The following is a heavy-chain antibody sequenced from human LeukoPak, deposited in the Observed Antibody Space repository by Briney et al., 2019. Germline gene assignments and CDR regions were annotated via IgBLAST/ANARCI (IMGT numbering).Heavy chain of an antibody. CDR3: ATDFYDTT. V-gene: IGHV3-15*07. Sequence: GGSLRLSCATSGFTFSNAWMNWVRQAPGKGLEWVGRIRSSSDGGTIDYAAPVIGRFALSRDDSKNTLYLQMNRLQTEDTAVYYCATDFYDTTWGQGTLVTVSS. CDR2: IRSSSDGGTI. CDR1: GFTFSNAW. D-gene: IGHD3-22*01. J-gene: IGHJ5*02.